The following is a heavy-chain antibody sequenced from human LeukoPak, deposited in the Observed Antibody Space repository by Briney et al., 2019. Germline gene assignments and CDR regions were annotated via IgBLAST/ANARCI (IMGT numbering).Heavy chain of an antibody. J-gene: IGHJ4*02. D-gene: IGHD3-10*01. CDR1: GFTFSRYL. V-gene: IGHV3-74*01. Sequence: GGSLRLSCTASGFTFSRYLMHWVRQAPGKGLVGVSRINDDGTITTYADSVKGRFTVSRDNAKNTLYLQTNSLRAEDTAVYYCASETYYYGSGSYYKGQFWGQGTLVAVSS. CDR2: INDDGTIT. CDR3: ASETYYYGSGSYYKGQF.